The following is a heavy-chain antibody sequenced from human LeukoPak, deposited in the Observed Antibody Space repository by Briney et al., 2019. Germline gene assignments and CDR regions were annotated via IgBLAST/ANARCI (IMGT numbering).Heavy chain of an antibody. CDR3: AKRRQDIVVVVAAAHYYYYMDV. Sequence: GGSLRLSCAASGFTFSDYQMSWIRQAPGKGLEWVSYISSSGSAIYYADSVKGRFTISRDNAKNSLYLQMNSLRAEDTAVYYCAKRRQDIVVVVAAAHYYYYMDVWGKGTTVTVSS. J-gene: IGHJ6*03. D-gene: IGHD2-15*01. CDR1: GFTFSDYQ. CDR2: ISSSGSAI. V-gene: IGHV3-11*01.